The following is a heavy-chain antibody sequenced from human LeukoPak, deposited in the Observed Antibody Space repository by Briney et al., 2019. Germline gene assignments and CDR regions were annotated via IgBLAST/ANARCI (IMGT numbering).Heavy chain of an antibody. CDR2: INPSDGST. Sequence: ASVKVSCKASGYTFTTYYMHWVRQAPGQGLEWMGIINPSDGSTSYAQKFQGRVTMTRDMSTSTVYMELSSLRSEDTAVYYCVRSGCDGGNCFFDYWGQGTLVTVSS. V-gene: IGHV1-46*01. D-gene: IGHD2-15*01. J-gene: IGHJ4*02. CDR3: VRSGCDGGNCFFDY. CDR1: GYTFTTYY.